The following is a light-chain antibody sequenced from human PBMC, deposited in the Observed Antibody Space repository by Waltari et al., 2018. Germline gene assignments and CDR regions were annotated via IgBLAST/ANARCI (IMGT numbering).Light chain of an antibody. CDR1: QAISNF. CDR2: AAS. V-gene: IGKV1-39*01. Sequence: DIQMTQSPSSLSASVGDTVTITCRARQAISNFLNWYQQRPGKAPSLLIYAASSLQSGVPSRFSCSGSGTDFTLTISGLQPEDFATYYCQESFNSPLMFTFGQGTILEIK. J-gene: IGKJ2*01. CDR3: QESFNSPLMFT.